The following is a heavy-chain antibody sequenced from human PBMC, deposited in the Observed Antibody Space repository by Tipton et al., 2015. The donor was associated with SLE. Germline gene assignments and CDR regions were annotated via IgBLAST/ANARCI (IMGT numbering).Heavy chain of an antibody. CDR2: IYYSGST. D-gene: IGHD6-13*01. V-gene: IGHV4-59*11. J-gene: IGHJ6*02. Sequence: TLSPTCTVSGGSISSHYWSWIRQPPGKGLEWIGYIYYSGSTNYNPSLKSRVTISVDTSKNQFSLKLSSVTAADTAVYYCAREGQGIAAHYYYYGMDVWGQGTTVTVSS. CDR3: AREGQGIAAHYYYYGMDV. CDR1: GGSISSHY.